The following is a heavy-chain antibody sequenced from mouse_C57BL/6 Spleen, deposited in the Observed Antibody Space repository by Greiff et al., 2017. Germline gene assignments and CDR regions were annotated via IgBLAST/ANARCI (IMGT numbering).Heavy chain of an antibody. V-gene: IGHV1-15*01. Sequence: VQLVESGAELVRPGASVTLSCKASGYTFTDYEMHWVKQTPVHGLEWIGAIDPETGGTAYNQKFKGKAILTADKSSSTAYMELRSLTSEDSAVYYCTRGYYNYFDYWGQGTTLTVSS. CDR1: GYTFTDYE. CDR2: IDPETGGT. D-gene: IGHD2-3*01. CDR3: TRGYYNYFDY. J-gene: IGHJ2*01.